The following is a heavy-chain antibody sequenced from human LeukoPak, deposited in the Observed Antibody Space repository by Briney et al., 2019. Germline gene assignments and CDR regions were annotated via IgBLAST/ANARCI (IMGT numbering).Heavy chain of an antibody. J-gene: IGHJ4*02. V-gene: IGHV4-34*01. CDR3: ATLTTVTKNFDY. Sequence: PSETLSLTCAVYGGSFSGYYWSWLRQPPGKGLEWIGEINHSGSTNYNPSLKSRVTISVDTSKNQFSLKPISVTAADTAVYYCATLTTVTKNFDYWGQGTLVTVSS. D-gene: IGHD4-17*01. CDR2: INHSGST. CDR1: GGSFSGYY.